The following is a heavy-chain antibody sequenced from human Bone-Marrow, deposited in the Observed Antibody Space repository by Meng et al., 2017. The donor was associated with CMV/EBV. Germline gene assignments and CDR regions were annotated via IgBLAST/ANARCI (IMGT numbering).Heavy chain of an antibody. D-gene: IGHD2-2*01. V-gene: IGHV1-2*02. CDR2: INPNSGGT. CDR1: GYTFTGYH. J-gene: IGHJ3*02. CDR3: ARDRRLINRGYCSSTSCNDAFDI. Sequence: ASVKVSCKASGYTFTGYHMHWVRQAPGQGLEWMGWINPNSGGTNYAQKFQGRVTMTRDTSISTAYMELSRLRSDDTAVYYCARDRRLINRGYCSSTSCNDAFDIWGQGTMVTVSS.